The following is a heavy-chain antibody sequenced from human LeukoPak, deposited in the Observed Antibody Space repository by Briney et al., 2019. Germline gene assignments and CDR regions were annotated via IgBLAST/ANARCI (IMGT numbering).Heavy chain of an antibody. V-gene: IGHV3-48*02. CDR2: ITISSSSI. Sequence: PGGSLRLFCAASGFDFSSHSMSWVRQAPGKGLECVSYITISSSSIFYADSVRGRFTIYRENAKNSLYLQMNSLGDEDAAVYYCARDRSGSWGFDIWGQGRVVTVSS. CDR1: GFDFSSHS. J-gene: IGHJ3*02. CDR3: ARDRSGSWGFDI. D-gene: IGHD1-26*01.